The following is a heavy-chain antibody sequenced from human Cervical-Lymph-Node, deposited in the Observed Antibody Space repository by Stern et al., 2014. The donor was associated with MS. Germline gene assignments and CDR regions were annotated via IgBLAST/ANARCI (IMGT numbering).Heavy chain of an antibody. V-gene: IGHV1-69*01. Sequence: MQLVQSGPEVKKPGSSVKVSCKASGGTFSNYAISWVRQAPGQGLEWMGGLIIIFDTANYAQKFQGRATISADESTSTAYMELSSLRSEDTAVYYCARASDRSGYSPDYFQSWGQGTPVTVSS. CDR3: ARASDRSGYSPDYFQS. CDR1: GGTFSNYA. D-gene: IGHD3-22*01. CDR2: LIIIFDTA. J-gene: IGHJ1*01.